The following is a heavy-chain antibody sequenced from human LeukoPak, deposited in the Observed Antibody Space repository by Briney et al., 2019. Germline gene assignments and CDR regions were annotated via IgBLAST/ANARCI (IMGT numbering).Heavy chain of an antibody. D-gene: IGHD3-10*01. V-gene: IGHV4-59*01. CDR2: IYYSGST. CDR3: AREYYYGSGSYSYLDY. Sequence: PSETLSLTCTVSGGSISSYYWSWIRQPPGKGLEWIGYIYYSGSTNYNPSLKSRVTISVDTSKNQFSLKLSSVTAADTAVYYCAREYYYGSGSYSYLDYWGQGTLVTVSS. J-gene: IGHJ4*02. CDR1: GGSISSYY.